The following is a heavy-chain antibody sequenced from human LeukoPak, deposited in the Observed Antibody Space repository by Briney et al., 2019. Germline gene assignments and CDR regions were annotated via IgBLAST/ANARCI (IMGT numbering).Heavy chain of an antibody. V-gene: IGHV3-30*04. CDR1: GFTFSNYA. D-gene: IGHD1-26*01. CDR3: ARDRYSGSYIYYFDY. Sequence: GGSLRLSCAASGFTFSNYAMRWVRQAPGKGLEWVAVISYDGSNNYYADSVKGRFTISRDNSKNTLYVQMNSLRAEDTAVYYCARDRYSGSYIYYFDYWGPGTLVTVSS. CDR2: ISYDGSNN. J-gene: IGHJ4*02.